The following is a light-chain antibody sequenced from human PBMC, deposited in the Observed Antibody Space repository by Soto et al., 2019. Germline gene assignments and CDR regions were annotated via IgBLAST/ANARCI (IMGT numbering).Light chain of an antibody. CDR2: GAS. Sequence: EIGLTQSAGALSLSPGERATLSCRASQSVSNNYLAWYQQKPGQAPRLLIYGASTRATGIPARFSGSGSGTEFTLTISSLQSEDFAVYYCQQYNNWPLTFGGGTKVDIK. CDR1: QSVSNN. CDR3: QQYNNWPLT. J-gene: IGKJ4*01. V-gene: IGKV3-15*01.